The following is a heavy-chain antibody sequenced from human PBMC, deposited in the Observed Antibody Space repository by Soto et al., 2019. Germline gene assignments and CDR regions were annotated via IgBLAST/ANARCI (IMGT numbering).Heavy chain of an antibody. CDR3: AGGVGWEPVDY. J-gene: IGHJ4*02. CDR2: ISAYNGNT. CDR1: GYTFTSYG. Sequence: QVQLVQSGAEVKKPGASVKVSCKASGYTFTSYGISWVRQAPGQGLEWMGWISAYNGNTNYTKKLQGRVTRTTDTSTGTAYRELRSLRSDNTAVYYCAGGVGWEPVDYWGQGTLVTVSS. D-gene: IGHD1-26*01. V-gene: IGHV1-18*01.